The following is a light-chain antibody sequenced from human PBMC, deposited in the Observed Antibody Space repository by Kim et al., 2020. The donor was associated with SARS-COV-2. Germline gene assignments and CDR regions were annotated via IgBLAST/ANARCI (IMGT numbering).Light chain of an antibody. CDR2: EDS. CDR1: KLGDNY. CDR3: QAWDSSTGV. J-gene: IGLJ3*02. Sequence: VSPGQTASITCSGDKLGDNYVCWYQQKPGQSPVRVIYEDSRRPSGIPERFLGSNSGNTATLTISGTQAMDEADYYCQAWDSSTGVFGGGTQLTVL. V-gene: IGLV3-1*01.